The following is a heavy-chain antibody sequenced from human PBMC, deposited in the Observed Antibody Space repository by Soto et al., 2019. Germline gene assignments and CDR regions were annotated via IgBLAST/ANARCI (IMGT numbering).Heavy chain of an antibody. D-gene: IGHD3-10*01. J-gene: IGHJ4*02. V-gene: IGHV1-69*06. CDR2: IIPIFGTA. CDR3: ARDLLVRGRSSRFAY. Sequence: QVQLVQSGAEVKKPGSSVKVSCKASGGTFSSYAISWVRQAPGQGLEWMGGIIPIFGTANYAQKFQGRVRITADKSRSTAYMELGSLRSEDTAVYYCARDLLVRGRSSRFAYWGQGTLVTVSS. CDR1: GGTFSSYA.